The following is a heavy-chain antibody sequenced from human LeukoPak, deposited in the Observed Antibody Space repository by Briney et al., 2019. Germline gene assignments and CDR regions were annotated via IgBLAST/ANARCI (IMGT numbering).Heavy chain of an antibody. J-gene: IGHJ3*02. CDR2: IRRKRNSYTT. Sequence: GGSLRLFCVASGFTFSDYILDWVRQAPGKGLEWVGRIRRKRNSYTTEYAASVKGRFSISRDDLKKTLYLHMNSLQTEDTAVYHCSRDGAEGDNSAFDIWGPGTMVTVSS. V-gene: IGHV3-72*01. CDR1: GFTFSDYI. D-gene: IGHD3-22*01. CDR3: SRDGAEGDNSAFDI.